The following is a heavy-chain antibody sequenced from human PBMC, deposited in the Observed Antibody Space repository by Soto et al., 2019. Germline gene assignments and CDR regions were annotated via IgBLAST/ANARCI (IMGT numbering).Heavy chain of an antibody. CDR3: AREGIAVAGYYFDY. V-gene: IGHV3-21*01. CDR1: GFTFSSYS. Sequence: EVQLVESGGGLVKPGGSLRLSCAASGFTFSSYSMNWVRQAPGKGLEGVSSISSSSSYIYYADSVKGRFTISRDNAKNSLYLQMNSLRAEDTAVYYCAREGIAVAGYYFDYWGQGTLVTVSS. CDR2: ISSSSSYI. D-gene: IGHD6-19*01. J-gene: IGHJ4*02.